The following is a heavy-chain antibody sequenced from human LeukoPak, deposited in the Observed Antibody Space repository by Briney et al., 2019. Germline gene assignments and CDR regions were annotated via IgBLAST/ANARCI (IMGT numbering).Heavy chain of an antibody. V-gene: IGHV1-2*02. J-gene: IGHJ5*02. CDR1: GYTFTGYY. CDR3: ARDQDIVGALLGWFDP. CDR2: INPNSGGT. D-gene: IGHD1-26*01. Sequence: ASVKVSCKASGYTFTGYYMHWVRQAPGQGLEWMGWINPNSGGTNYAQKFQGRVTMTRDTSISTAYMELSRLRSDDTAVYYCARDQDIVGALLGWFDPWGQGTLVTVSS.